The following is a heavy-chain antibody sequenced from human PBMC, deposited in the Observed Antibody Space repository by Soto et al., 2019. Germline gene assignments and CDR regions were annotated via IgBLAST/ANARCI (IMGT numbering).Heavy chain of an antibody. CDR3: ARGGFRDFWSGPDDAFDI. J-gene: IGHJ3*02. CDR1: GFTFSSYD. V-gene: IGHV3-13*01. CDR2: IGTAGDT. Sequence: GGSLRLSCAASGFTFSSYDMHWVRQATGKGLEWVSAIGTAGDTYYPGSVKGRFTISRENAKNSLYLQMNSLRAGDTAVYYCARGGFRDFWSGPDDAFDIWGQGTMVTVSS. D-gene: IGHD3-3*01.